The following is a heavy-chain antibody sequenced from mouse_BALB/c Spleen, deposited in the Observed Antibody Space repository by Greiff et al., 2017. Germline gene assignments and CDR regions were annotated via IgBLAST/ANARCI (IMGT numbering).Heavy chain of an antibody. J-gene: IGHJ2*01. D-gene: IGHD1-1*01. CDR2: INPYNDGT. CDR1: GYTFTSYV. Sequence: EVQLQQSGPELVKPGASVKMSCKASGYTFTSYVMHWVKQKPGQGLEWIGYINPYNDGTKYNEKFKGKATLTSDKSSSTAYMELSSLTSEDSAVYYCARDYGSGNTYYLDYWGQGTTLTVSS. V-gene: IGHV1-14*01. CDR3: ARDYGSGNTYYLDY.